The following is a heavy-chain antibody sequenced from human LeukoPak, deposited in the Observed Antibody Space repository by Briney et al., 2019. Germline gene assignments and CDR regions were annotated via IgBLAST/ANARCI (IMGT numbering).Heavy chain of an antibody. J-gene: IGHJ4*02. D-gene: IGHD6-13*01. CDR1: GFTFTVYA. V-gene: IGHV3-23*01. CDR2: ISGSSDNT. Sequence: PGGSLRLSCAASGFTFTVYAMSWVRQAPGKGLEWVSAISGSSDNTYFADSVKGRFTISRDHSKNTVSLQMNSLRAEDTAVYYCARDGGNSWDYWGQGTLVTVSS. CDR3: ARDGGNSWDY.